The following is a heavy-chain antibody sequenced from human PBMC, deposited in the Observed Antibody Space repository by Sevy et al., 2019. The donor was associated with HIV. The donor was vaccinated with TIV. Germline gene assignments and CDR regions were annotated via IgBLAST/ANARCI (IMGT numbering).Heavy chain of an antibody. D-gene: IGHD3-10*01. CDR3: AKDLGGSGSYLYGMDV. J-gene: IGHJ6*02. Sequence: GGSLRLSCAASGFTLDDYAMHWVRQAPGKGLEWVSGISWNSGSIGYADSVKGRFTISRDNAKNSLYLQMNSLRAEDTALYYCAKDLGGSGSYLYGMDVWGQGSTVTVSS. V-gene: IGHV3-9*01. CDR1: GFTLDDYA. CDR2: ISWNSGSI.